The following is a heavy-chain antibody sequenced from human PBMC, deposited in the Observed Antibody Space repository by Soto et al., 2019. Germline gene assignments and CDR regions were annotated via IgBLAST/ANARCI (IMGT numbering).Heavy chain of an antibody. CDR1: GFAFSSYP. D-gene: IGHD2-21*01. CDR2: ISDDGSKK. V-gene: IGHV3-30-3*01. J-gene: IGHJ4*02. Sequence: QVQLVESGGGVVQPGSSLRLSCAASGFAFSSYPVHWVRQAPGKGLEWVAHISDDGSKKYYADSVKGRLTISQDNSKNMLYRQLNSVRTEYTAVYYWAREESRVGHIELFDYWGQGTLVILSS. CDR3: AREESRVGHIELFDY.